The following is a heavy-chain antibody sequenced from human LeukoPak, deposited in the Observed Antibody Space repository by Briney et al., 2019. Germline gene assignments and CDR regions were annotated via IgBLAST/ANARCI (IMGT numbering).Heavy chain of an antibody. CDR3: ARDDYDYWSGHYWFDP. J-gene: IGHJ5*02. Sequence: GESLRLSCTASGFSFSDSYMSWIRQAPGKGPQWISHISGDGTTIYYADSVKGRFTISRDNAKKSLYLEMNSLRAEDTAVYYCARDDYDYWSGHYWFDPWGQGTLVTVSS. CDR2: ISGDGTTI. CDR1: GFSFSDSY. V-gene: IGHV3-11*04. D-gene: IGHD3-3*01.